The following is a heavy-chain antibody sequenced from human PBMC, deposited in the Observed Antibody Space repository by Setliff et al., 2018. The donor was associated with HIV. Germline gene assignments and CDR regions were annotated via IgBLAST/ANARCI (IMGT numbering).Heavy chain of an antibody. CDR2: MYTSGST. V-gene: IGHV4-61*02. D-gene: IGHD3-9*01. CDR3: ARAPAGYYSWFYFDY. CDR1: GASISNGSYY. J-gene: IGHJ4*02. Sequence: SETLSLTCTVSGASISNGSYYWSWIRQPAGKGLEWIGRMYTSGSTNYNPSLKSRVTISGDTSKNQFSLKLTSVTAADTAVYYCARAPAGYYSWFYFDYWGQGTRVTVSS.